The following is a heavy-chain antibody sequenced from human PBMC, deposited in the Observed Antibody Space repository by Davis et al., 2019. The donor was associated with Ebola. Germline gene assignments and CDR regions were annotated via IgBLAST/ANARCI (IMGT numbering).Heavy chain of an antibody. V-gene: IGHV4-39*01. CDR3: ARLYPYYDFWSGYGAWFDP. CDR2: IYYSGST. J-gene: IGHJ5*02. D-gene: IGHD3-3*01. Sequence: PSETLSLTCTVSGGSISSSSYYWGWIRQPPGKGLEWIGSIYYSGSTYYNPSLKSRVTISVDTSKNQFSLKLSSVTAADTAVYYCARLYPYYDFWSGYGAWFDPWGQGTLVTVSS. CDR1: GGSISSSSYY.